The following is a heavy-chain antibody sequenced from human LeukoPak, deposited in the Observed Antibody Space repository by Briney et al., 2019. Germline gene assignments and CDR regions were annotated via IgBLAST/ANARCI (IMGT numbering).Heavy chain of an antibody. V-gene: IGHV3-9*03. Sequence: PGGTLRLSCAASGFTFSSYGMSWVRQAPGKGLEWVSGISWNSGSIGYADSVKGRFTISRDNAKNSLYLQMNSLRAEDMALYYCAKEGYYDSSGYSRAFDIWGQGTMVTVSS. CDR1: GFTFSSYG. D-gene: IGHD3-22*01. CDR2: ISWNSGSI. J-gene: IGHJ3*02. CDR3: AKEGYYDSSGYSRAFDI.